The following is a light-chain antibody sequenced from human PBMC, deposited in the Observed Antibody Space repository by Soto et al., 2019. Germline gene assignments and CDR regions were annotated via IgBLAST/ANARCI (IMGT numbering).Light chain of an antibody. J-gene: IGKJ4*01. CDR3: QQHKSFALT. CDR2: DAC. V-gene: IGKV1-5*01. Sequence: DIRMTQSPSTLSASVGDRVTITCRASQNIGGWLAWDQQKPGKAPRLRFYDACSLESGVPSRFSGSRCGTEFTLTISSLQPDDFATYYCQQHKSFALTFGGGTKVHIK. CDR1: QNIGGW.